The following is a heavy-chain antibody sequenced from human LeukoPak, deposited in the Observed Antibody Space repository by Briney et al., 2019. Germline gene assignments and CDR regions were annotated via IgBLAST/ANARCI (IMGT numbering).Heavy chain of an antibody. CDR1: GGTFSSYA. V-gene: IGHV1-69*05. J-gene: IGHJ4*02. D-gene: IGHD1-26*01. Sequence: SVKVSCKASGGTFSSYAISWVRQAPGQGLEWTGGIIPIFGTANYAQKFQGRVTITTDESTSTAYMELSSLRSEDTAVYYCANGRVWELLDWGQGTLVTVSS. CDR3: ANGRVWELLD. CDR2: IIPIFGTA.